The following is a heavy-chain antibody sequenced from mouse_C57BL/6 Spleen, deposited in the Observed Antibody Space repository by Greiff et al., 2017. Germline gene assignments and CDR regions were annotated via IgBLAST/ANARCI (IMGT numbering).Heavy chain of an antibody. J-gene: IGHJ3*01. CDR2: IYPSDSET. CDR1: GYTFTSYW. V-gene: IGHV1-61*01. Sequence: VQLQQPGAELVRPGSSVKLSCKASGYTFTSYWMDWVKQRPGQGLEWIGNIYPSDSETHYNQKFKDKATLTVDKSSSTAYMQLSSLTSEDSAVYYCARNYYGNYGFAYWGQGTLVTVSA. CDR3: ARNYYGNYGFAY. D-gene: IGHD2-1*01.